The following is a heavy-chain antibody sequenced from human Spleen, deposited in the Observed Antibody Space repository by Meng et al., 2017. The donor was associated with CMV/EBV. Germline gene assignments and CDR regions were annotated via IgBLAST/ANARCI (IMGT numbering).Heavy chain of an antibody. CDR1: GYSFTSSW. CDR3: ARASSSWYGGKEVDY. CDR2: IYPGDSDT. D-gene: IGHD6-13*01. J-gene: IGHJ4*02. Sequence: SGYSFTSSWIGWVRQMPGIGLEWMGIIYPGDSDTRYSPSFQGQVTISADKSISTAYLQWSSLKASDTAMYYCARASSSWYGGKEVDYWGQGTLVTVSS. V-gene: IGHV5-51*01.